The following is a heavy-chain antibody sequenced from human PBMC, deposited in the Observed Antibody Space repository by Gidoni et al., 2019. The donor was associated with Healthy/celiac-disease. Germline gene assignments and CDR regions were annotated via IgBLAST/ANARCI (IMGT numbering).Heavy chain of an antibody. D-gene: IGHD3-3*02. Sequence: EVQLVESGGGLLQPGGSLRLSCAASGFTFSSYEMNWVRQAPGKGLEWISYISSSGSTIYYADSVKGRFTISRDNAKNSLYLQMNSLRAEDTAVYYCASWPFLDIENWFDPWGQGTLVTVSS. CDR3: ASWPFLDIENWFDP. V-gene: IGHV3-48*03. CDR2: ISSSGSTI. CDR1: GFTFSSYE. J-gene: IGHJ5*02.